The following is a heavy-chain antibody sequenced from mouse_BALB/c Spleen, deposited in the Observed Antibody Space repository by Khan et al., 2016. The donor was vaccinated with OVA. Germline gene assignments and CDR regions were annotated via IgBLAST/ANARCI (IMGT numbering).Heavy chain of an antibody. J-gene: IGHJ2*01. CDR1: GYTFTDNY. V-gene: IGHV1-84*02. D-gene: IGHD1-1*01. CDR2: IYPGSGKT. CDR3: ARGGYYSNSLFDY. Sequence: LQESGPELVKPGASVKISCKASGYTFTDNYINWVKQKPGQGLEWIGWIYPGSGKTKYNEKFKGKATLTVDTSSSTAYMQLSSLTSEDTAVYFCARGGYYSNSLFDYWGQGTTLTVSS.